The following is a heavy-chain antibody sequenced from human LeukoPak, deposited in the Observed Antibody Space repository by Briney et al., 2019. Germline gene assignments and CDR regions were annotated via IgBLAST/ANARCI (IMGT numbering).Heavy chain of an antibody. Sequence: SETLSLTCAVSGGSISSGGYSWSWIRQPPGKGLEWIGYIYHSGSTYYNPSLKSRVTISVDRSKNQFSLKLSSVTAADTAVYYCARTVPAATGGVIDYWGQGTLVTVSS. CDR2: IYHSGST. CDR1: GGSISSGGYS. CDR3: ARTVPAATGGVIDY. V-gene: IGHV4-30-2*01. J-gene: IGHJ4*02. D-gene: IGHD2-2*01.